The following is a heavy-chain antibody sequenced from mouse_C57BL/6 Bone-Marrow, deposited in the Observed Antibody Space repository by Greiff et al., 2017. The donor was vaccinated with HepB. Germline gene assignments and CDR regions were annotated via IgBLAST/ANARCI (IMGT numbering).Heavy chain of an antibody. D-gene: IGHD1-1*01. Sequence: VQLKQSGAELVRPGASVKLTCTASGFNIKDDYMHWVKQRPEQGLEWIGWIDPENGDTEYASKFQGKATITADTSSNTAYLQLSSLTSEDTAVYYCTTFGTTVVAPGGQGTLVTVSA. CDR1: GFNIKDDY. V-gene: IGHV14-4*01. CDR3: TTFGTTVVAP. CDR2: IDPENGDT. J-gene: IGHJ3*01.